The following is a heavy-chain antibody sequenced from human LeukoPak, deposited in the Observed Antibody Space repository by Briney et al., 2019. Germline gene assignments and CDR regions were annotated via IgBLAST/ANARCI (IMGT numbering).Heavy chain of an antibody. CDR2: IKQDGSEK. CDR1: GFTFSSYW. V-gene: IGHV3-7*01. CDR3: ARDEDYYDSSGYWLGGAFDI. J-gene: IGHJ3*02. Sequence: PGGSLGLSCAASGFTFSSYWMSWVRQALGKGLEWVANIKQDGSEKYYVDSVKGRFTISRDNAKNSLYLQMNSLRAEDTAVYYCARDEDYYDSSGYWLGGAFDIWGQGTMVTVSS. D-gene: IGHD3-22*01.